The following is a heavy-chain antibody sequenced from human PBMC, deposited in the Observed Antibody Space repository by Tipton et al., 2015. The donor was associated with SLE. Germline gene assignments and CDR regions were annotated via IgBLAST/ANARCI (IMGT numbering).Heavy chain of an antibody. D-gene: IGHD4-17*01. CDR2: IRIKANSYAT. CDR1: GFTFSGSA. CDR3: TRRQESLYGDWPFDY. V-gene: IGHV3-73*01. J-gene: IGHJ4*02. Sequence: QLVQSGGGLVQPGGSLKLSCAASGFTFSGSAMHWVRQASGKGLEWVGRIRIKANSYATAYAASVKGRFTISRDDSKNTAYLQMNSLKTEDTAVYYCTRRQESLYGDWPFDYWGQGTLVTVSS.